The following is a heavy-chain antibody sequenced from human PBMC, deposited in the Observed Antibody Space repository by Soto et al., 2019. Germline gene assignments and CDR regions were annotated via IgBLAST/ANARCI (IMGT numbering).Heavy chain of an antibody. D-gene: IGHD5-18*01. CDR2: IIPIFGTA. Sequence: SVKVSCKASGGTFSSYAISWVRQAPGQGLEWMGGIIPIFGTANYAQKLQGRVTITADESTSTAYMELSSLRSEDTAVYYCARDPSDTDAFDIWGQGTMVTVSS. CDR1: GGTFSSYA. V-gene: IGHV1-69*13. CDR3: ARDPSDTDAFDI. J-gene: IGHJ3*02.